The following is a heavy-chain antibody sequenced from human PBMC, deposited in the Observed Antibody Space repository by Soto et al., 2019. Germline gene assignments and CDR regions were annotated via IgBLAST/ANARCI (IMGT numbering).Heavy chain of an antibody. CDR1: GGSISEKY. Sequence: SETLRLTCIVSGGSISEKYWNWVRQPPGKGLEWIGLIFANGHTDYNPSLKSRVTMSVDASKNQFSLRPTSMTAADTAVYYCVASLAASGLNWLDPWGRGTLVT. V-gene: IGHV4-4*07. D-gene: IGHD6-13*01. CDR2: IFANGHT. J-gene: IGHJ5*02. CDR3: VASLAASGLNWLDP.